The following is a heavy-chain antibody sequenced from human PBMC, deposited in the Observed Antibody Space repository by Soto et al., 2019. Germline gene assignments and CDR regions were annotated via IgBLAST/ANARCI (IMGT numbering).Heavy chain of an antibody. Sequence: GGALRISFAASWFTFSSYRMKWGPPAPGEGLEWVSSISSSSSYIYYADSVKGRFTISRDNAKNSLYLQMNSLRAEDTAVYYCARDWNYYDSSGYYPLDYWGQGTLVTVSS. V-gene: IGHV3-21*01. CDR3: ARDWNYYDSSGYYPLDY. J-gene: IGHJ4*02. CDR1: WFTFSSYR. CDR2: ISSSSSYI. D-gene: IGHD3-22*01.